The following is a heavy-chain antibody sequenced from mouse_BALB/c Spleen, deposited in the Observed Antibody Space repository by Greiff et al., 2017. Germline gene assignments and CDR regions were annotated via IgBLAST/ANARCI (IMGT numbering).Heavy chain of an antibody. CDR2: INPSNGGT. CDR1: GYTFTSYY. Sequence: QVQLQQSGAELVKPGASVKLSCKASGYTFTSYYMYWVKQRPGQGLEWIGEINPSNGGTNFNEKFKSKATLTVDKSSSTAYMQLSSLTSEDSAVYYCTRSGYDYDSAWFAYWGQGTLVTVSA. CDR3: TRSGYDYDSAWFAY. V-gene: IGHV1S81*02. D-gene: IGHD2-4*01. J-gene: IGHJ3*01.